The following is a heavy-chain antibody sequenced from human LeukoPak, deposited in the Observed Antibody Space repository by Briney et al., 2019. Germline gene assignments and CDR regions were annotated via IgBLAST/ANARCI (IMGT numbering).Heavy chain of an antibody. CDR2: ISGSGGST. CDR3: AKLQQLAHFDY. V-gene: IGHV3-23*01. CDR1: GFTFTSYW. J-gene: IGHJ4*02. D-gene: IGHD6-13*01. Sequence: GGSLRLSCAASGFTFTSYWMSWVRQAPGKGLEWVSAISGSGGSTYYADSVKGRFTISRDNSKNTLYLQMNSLRAEDTAVYYCAKLQQLAHFDYWGQGTLVTVSS.